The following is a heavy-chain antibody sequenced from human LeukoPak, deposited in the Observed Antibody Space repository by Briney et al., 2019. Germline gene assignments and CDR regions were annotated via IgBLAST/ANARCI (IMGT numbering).Heavy chain of an antibody. D-gene: IGHD3-10*01. Sequence: SETLSLTCTVSSGSISSSDYYWSWIRQPPGKELEWIASINYGGTTYYNPSLKSRVTISVDTSKNQFSLRLSSVTAADTAVYLCARYVVYGSGKYYFDYWGQGSLVTVSS. CDR3: ARYVVYGSGKYYFDY. CDR1: SGSISSSDYY. V-gene: IGHV4-39*01. J-gene: IGHJ4*02. CDR2: INYGGTT.